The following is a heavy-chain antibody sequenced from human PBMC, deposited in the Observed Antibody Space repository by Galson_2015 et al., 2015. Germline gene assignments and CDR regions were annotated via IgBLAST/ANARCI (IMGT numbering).Heavy chain of an antibody. J-gene: IGHJ2*01. CDR3: ARDRATRGYFDL. V-gene: IGHV3-53*01. CDR1: GFTVSSNY. CDR2: IYSGGTI. Sequence: SLRLSCAASGFTVSSNYMSWVRQAPGKGLEWVSVIYSGGTIYYADSVKGRFTISRDNAKNSLYLQMNSLRDEDTAVYYCARDRATRGYFDLWGRGTLVTVSS. D-gene: IGHD1-26*01.